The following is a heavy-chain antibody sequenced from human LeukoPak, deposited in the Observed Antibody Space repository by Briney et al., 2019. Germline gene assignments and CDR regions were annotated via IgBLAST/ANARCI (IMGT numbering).Heavy chain of an antibody. CDR2: MNPNSDNT. CDR1: GYTFTSYD. CDR3: ARAHSSGWFRRYYYYGMDV. V-gene: IGHV1-8*01. Sequence: ASVKVSCKASGYTFTSYDINWVRQATGQGLEWMGWMNPNSDNTGYAQKFQGRATMTRNTSISTAYMELSSLRSEDTAVYYCARAHSSGWFRRYYYYGMDVWGQGTTVTVSS. J-gene: IGHJ6*02. D-gene: IGHD6-19*01.